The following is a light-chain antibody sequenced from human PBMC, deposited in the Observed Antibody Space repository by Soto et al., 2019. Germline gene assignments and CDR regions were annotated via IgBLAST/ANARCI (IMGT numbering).Light chain of an antibody. CDR2: DAS. Sequence: EVVRTQSPATLYVSPGERATLSCRASQRCRSNLVWYQQKPCQAPRLLIYDASTRATVIPARFSGSGSGTDFTLTISCLQYEDFALYFSQQCKYWPYTFGLGTTLEIK. CDR3: QQCKYWPYT. J-gene: IGKJ2*01. CDR1: QRCRSN. V-gene: IGKV3-15*01.